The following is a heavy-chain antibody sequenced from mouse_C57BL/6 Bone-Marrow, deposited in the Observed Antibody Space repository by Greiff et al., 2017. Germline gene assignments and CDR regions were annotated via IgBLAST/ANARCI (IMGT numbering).Heavy chain of an antibody. D-gene: IGHD4-1*02. V-gene: IGHV5-17*01. CDR1: GFTFSDYG. CDR3: AINWDWFAY. Sequence: VQLKQSGGGLVKPGGSLKLSCAASGFTFSDYGMHWVRQAPEKGLEWVAYISSGSSTIYYADTVKGRFTISRDNAKNTLFLQMTSLRSEDTAMYYCAINWDWFAYWGQGTLVTVSA. CDR2: ISSGSSTI. J-gene: IGHJ3*01.